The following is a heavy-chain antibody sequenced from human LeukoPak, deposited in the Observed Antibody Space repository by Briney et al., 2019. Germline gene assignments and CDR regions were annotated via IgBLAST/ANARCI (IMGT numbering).Heavy chain of an antibody. CDR3: ARGGIAAAGKKVRWFDP. D-gene: IGHD6-13*01. J-gene: IGHJ5*02. Sequence: PSETLSLTCAVSGGSFSGYYWSWIRQPPGKGLEWIGEINHSGSTNYNPSLKSRVTISVDTSKNQFSLKLSSVTAADTAVYYCARGGIAAAGKKVRWFDPWGQGTLVTVSS. V-gene: IGHV4-34*01. CDR2: INHSGST. CDR1: GGSFSGYY.